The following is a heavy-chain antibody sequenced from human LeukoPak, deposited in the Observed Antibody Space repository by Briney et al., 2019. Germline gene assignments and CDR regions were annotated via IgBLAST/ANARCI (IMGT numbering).Heavy chain of an antibody. CDR3: ARDRREHFDY. D-gene: IGHD1-26*01. Sequence: GGSLRLSCAASGFTFSTCSMNWVRQAPGKGLEWVSSISSSSTYIYYADSVKGRFTISRDNAKNSLYLQMNSLRAEDTAVYYCARDRREHFDYWGQGTLVTVSS. V-gene: IGHV3-21*01. CDR2: ISSSSTYI. J-gene: IGHJ4*02. CDR1: GFTFSTCS.